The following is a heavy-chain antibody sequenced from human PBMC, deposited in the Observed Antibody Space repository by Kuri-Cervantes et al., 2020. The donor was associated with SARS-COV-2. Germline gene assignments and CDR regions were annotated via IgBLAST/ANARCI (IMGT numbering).Heavy chain of an antibody. J-gene: IGHJ4*02. D-gene: IGHD3-22*01. Sequence: GSLRLSCAVSGYSISSGYYWGWIRQPPGKGLEWIGSIYHSGGTNYNPSLKSRVTISVDTSKNQFSLKLSSVTAADTAVYYCARGPRYYDSSGYYYFDYWGQGTLVTVSS. CDR1: GYSISSGYY. CDR2: IYHSGGT. CDR3: ARGPRYYDSSGYYYFDY. V-gene: IGHV4-38-2*01.